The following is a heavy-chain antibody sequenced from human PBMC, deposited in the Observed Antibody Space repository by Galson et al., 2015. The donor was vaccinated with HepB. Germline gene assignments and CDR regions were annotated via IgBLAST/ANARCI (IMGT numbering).Heavy chain of an antibody. CDR1: GHTFTSYG. Sequence: SVKVSCKAFGHTFTSYGISWVRQAPGQGLEWMGWISAKNGNTKSAQKFQGRVTMTTDTSTSTAYMELRSLRSDDTAVYYCARDGSVADTNYYYGTHVWGQGTQVTVSS. V-gene: IGHV1-18*04. CDR3: ARDGSVADTNYYYGTHV. D-gene: IGHD3-16*01. CDR2: ISAKNGNT. J-gene: IGHJ6*02.